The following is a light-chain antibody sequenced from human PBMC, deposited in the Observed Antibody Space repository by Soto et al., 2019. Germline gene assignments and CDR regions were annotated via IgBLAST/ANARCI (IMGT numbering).Light chain of an antibody. CDR2: DVS. CDR1: QGVTTN. V-gene: IGKV3-15*01. Sequence: EIVMTQSPASLSVSPGERVTLSCRAGQGVTTNFAWYRQKSGQSPRLLIYDVSTRATGVPARFSGTGSETDFTLTISGLQSEDSAVYFCQQYNNWPFSFGQGTRLEIK. J-gene: IGKJ5*01. CDR3: QQYNNWPFS.